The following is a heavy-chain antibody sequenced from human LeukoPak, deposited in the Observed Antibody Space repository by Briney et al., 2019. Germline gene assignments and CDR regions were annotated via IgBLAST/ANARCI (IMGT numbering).Heavy chain of an antibody. CDR2: IAHHGSNK. CDR3: ASMPSTEIYYFYYMDV. D-gene: IGHD2-2*01. J-gene: IGHJ6*03. CDR1: GFTFSSHA. Sequence: GGSLRLSCAASGFTFSSHAMHWVRQGPGKGLEWVEYIAHHGSNKYYADSVKGRFTISRDNSKNTLYLHMDRLGTEDTAVYYCASMPSTEIYYFYYMDVWGKGTTVTVSS. V-gene: IGHV3-30*02.